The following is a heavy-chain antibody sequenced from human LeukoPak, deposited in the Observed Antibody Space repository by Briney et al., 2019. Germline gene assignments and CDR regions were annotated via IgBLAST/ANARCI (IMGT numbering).Heavy chain of an antibody. J-gene: IGHJ3*02. Sequence: NPSETLSLTCGVHGSSFSEYFWHWVRQSPREGLEWIGDIKHGGVTNYNPSLMGRVTISVDTSKNQFSLMLTSVTAADTAVYYCARGPHYYGDYMRWFPDAFHIWGRGTMVSVSS. CDR3: ARGPHYYGDYMRWFPDAFHI. V-gene: IGHV4-34*01. D-gene: IGHD4-17*01. CDR2: IKHGGVT. CDR1: GSSFSEYF.